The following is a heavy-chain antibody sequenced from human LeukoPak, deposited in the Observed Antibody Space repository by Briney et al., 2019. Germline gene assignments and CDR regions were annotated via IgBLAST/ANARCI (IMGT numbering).Heavy chain of an antibody. CDR3: ARGPPDGSGSYYPGAD. CDR2: ISATSGST. CDR1: GFTFSYYA. Sequence: GSLRLSCAASGFTFSYYAMSWVRQAPGKGLEWVSGISATSGSTFYADSVEGRFIISRDNSKNTLFLQMNSLRDEDTAVYYCARGPPDGSGSYYPGADWGQGTLVTVSS. J-gene: IGHJ4*02. D-gene: IGHD3-10*01. V-gene: IGHV3-23*01.